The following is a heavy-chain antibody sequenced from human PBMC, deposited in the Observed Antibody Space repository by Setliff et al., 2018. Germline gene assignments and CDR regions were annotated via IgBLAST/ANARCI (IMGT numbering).Heavy chain of an antibody. V-gene: IGHV1-8*02. J-gene: IGHJ6*02. CDR1: GYTFTGYD. D-gene: IGHD3-3*01. Sequence: AASVKVSCKASGYTFTGYDINWVRQATGQGLEWMGWMNPNSGNTGYAQKFQGRVTMTRNTSISTAYMELSSLRSEDTAVYYCARGRERDYNFWSGYYTYYYYGMDVWGQGTTVTVSS. CDR2: MNPNSGNT. CDR3: ARGRERDYNFWSGYYTYYYYGMDV.